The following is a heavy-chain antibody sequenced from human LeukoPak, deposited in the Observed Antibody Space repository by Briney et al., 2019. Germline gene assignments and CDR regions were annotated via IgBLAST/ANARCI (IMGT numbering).Heavy chain of an antibody. Sequence: PGGSLRLSCAASGFTVSSNYMGWVRQAPGKGLEWVSVFYSSGSTYYADSVKGRFIISRDNSENTLFLQMNTLRAEDTAVYYCARLEKKSYYYMDVWGKGTTVTVSS. CDR2: FYSSGST. CDR3: ARLEKKSYYYMDV. CDR1: GFTVSSNY. V-gene: IGHV3-53*01. J-gene: IGHJ6*03. D-gene: IGHD1-1*01.